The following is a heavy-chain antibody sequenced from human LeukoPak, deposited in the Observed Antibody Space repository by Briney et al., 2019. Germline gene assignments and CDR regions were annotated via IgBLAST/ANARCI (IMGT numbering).Heavy chain of an antibody. CDR3: ATPTYSSSWYLDYSYYYGMDV. CDR2: ISAYNGNT. D-gene: IGHD6-13*01. CDR1: GYAFSIYG. Sequence: ASVKVSCKASGYAFSIYGIGWVRQAPGQGLEWMGWISAYNGNTNYAQKLQGRVTMTTDTSTSTAYMELTSLRSDDTAVYYCATPTYSSSWYLDYSYYYGMDVWGQGTTVTVSS. J-gene: IGHJ6*02. V-gene: IGHV1-18*01.